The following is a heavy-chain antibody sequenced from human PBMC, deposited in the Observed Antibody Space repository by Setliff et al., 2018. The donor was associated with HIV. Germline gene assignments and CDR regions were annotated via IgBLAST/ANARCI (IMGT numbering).Heavy chain of an antibody. D-gene: IGHD3-22*01. CDR2: ISDSSRT. CDR3: AKSYFDRSGYLGS. V-gene: IGHV3-23*01. J-gene: IGHJ5*02. CDR1: GFTFSTYA. Sequence: HPGGSLRLSCTTSGFTFSTYAMSWVRQAPGKGLEWVSAISDSSRTYYADSVKGRFTISRDNAKNSLYLQMNSLGAEDTAVYYCAKSYFDRSGYLGSWGQGTLVTVSS.